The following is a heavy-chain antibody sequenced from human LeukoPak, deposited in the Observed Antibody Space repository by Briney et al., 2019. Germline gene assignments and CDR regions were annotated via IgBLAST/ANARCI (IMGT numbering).Heavy chain of an antibody. J-gene: IGHJ4*02. CDR2: IKQDGSEK. Sequence: PGGSLRLSCAASGFTFSSYWMSWVRQAPGKGLEWVANIKQDGSEKYYVDSVKGRFTISRDNAKNSLYLQMNSLRAEDTAVYYCAKAPVFGKVAGFDYWGQGTLVTVSS. V-gene: IGHV3-7*01. CDR1: GFTFSSYW. D-gene: IGHD6-19*01. CDR3: AKAPVFGKVAGFDY.